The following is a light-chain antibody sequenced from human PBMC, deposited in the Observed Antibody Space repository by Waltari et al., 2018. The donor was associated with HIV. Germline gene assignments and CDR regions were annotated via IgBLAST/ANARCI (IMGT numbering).Light chain of an antibody. CDR3: TSYTSNNTLM. J-gene: IGLJ3*02. CDR1: NSDVGGYNF. CDR2: EVT. Sequence: TQPASVSGSPGQSITISCTGTNSDVGGYNFVSWYQQHPGKAPKLMIYEVTNRPSGLSNRFSGSNSGNTASLTISGLQAEDEADYYCTSYTSNNTLMFGGGTKVTVL. V-gene: IGLV2-14*01.